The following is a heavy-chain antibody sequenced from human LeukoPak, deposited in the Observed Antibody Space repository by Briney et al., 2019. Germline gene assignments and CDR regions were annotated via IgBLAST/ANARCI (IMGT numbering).Heavy chain of an antibody. V-gene: IGHV3-21*01. Sequence: GGSLRLSCAASEFTFSTYSMNWVRQAPGKGLEWVSSISSSSSYIYYADSVKGRFTISRDNAKNSLYLQMNSLRAEDTAVYCCARGENNYGYYYFDYWGQGTLVTVSS. D-gene: IGHD5-18*01. CDR1: EFTFSTYS. CDR2: ISSSSSYI. CDR3: ARGENNYGYYYFDY. J-gene: IGHJ4*02.